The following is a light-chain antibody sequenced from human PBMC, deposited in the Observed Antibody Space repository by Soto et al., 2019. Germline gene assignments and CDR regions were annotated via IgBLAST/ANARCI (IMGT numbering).Light chain of an antibody. CDR2: DVT. CDR3: CSYAGGYTFDG. CDR1: SSDVGGYDY. V-gene: IGLV2-11*01. Sequence: QSVLTQTRSVSGSPGQSVTISCTGTSSDVGGYDYVSWYQQHPGKAPQLLIYDVTKRLSGVPDRFSGSKSGNTASLTISVRQAEDEADYYSCSYAGGYTFDGFGNGTKLTVL. J-gene: IGLJ1*01.